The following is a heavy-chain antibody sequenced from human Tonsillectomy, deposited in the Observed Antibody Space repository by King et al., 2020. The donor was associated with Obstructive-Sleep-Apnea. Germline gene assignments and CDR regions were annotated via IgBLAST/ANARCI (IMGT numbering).Heavy chain of an antibody. D-gene: IGHD6-13*01. V-gene: IGHV1-2*02. Sequence: QLVQSGAEVKKPGASVKVSCKASGYSFTGNYMHWVRQAPGQGLEWMGWINPNSGGTDYAQKFQGRVTMTRDTAISTADMELSRLSSDETAVYYCARDAAAEFHRRVNYFDCWGQGTLVTVSS. CDR3: ARDAAAEFHRRVNYFDC. J-gene: IGHJ4*02. CDR1: GYSFTGNY. CDR2: INPNSGGT.